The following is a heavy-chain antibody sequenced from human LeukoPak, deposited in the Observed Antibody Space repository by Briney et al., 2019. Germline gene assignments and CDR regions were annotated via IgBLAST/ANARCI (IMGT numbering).Heavy chain of an antibody. CDR1: GFTVSSNY. J-gene: IGHJ6*02. CDR3: ARDSGYGAGYGMDV. D-gene: IGHD3-10*01. V-gene: IGHV3-53*04. CDR2: IFSGGST. Sequence: GGSLRLSCAASGFTVSSNYISWVRQAPGKGLEWVSVIFSGGSTYYADSVKGRFTISRHNSKNTLYLQMNSLRPEDTAVYYCARDSGYGAGYGMDVWGQGTTVTVSS.